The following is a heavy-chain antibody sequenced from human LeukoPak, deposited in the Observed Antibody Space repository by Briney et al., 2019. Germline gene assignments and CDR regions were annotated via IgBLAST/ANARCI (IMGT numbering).Heavy chain of an antibody. CDR3: ALIVVVPAAHDDAFDI. Sequence: ASVKVSCKASGYTFTSYGISWVRQAPGQGLEWMGWISAYNGNTNYAQKLQGRVTMTTDTSTSTAYMELRSLRSDDTAAYYCALIVVVPAAHDDAFDIWGQGTMVTVSS. J-gene: IGHJ3*02. CDR1: GYTFTSYG. V-gene: IGHV1-18*01. CDR2: ISAYNGNT. D-gene: IGHD2-2*01.